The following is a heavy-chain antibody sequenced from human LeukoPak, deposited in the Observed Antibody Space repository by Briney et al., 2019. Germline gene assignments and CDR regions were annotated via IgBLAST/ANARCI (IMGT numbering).Heavy chain of an antibody. Sequence: PGGSLRLSCAASGFTFSRYWMHWVRQAPGKGLVWVSRINSDGSSTSYADSVKGRFTISRDNAKNTLYLQINSLRAEDTVVYYCAGDLGWDDVFDIWGQGTMVTVSS. CDR3: AGDLGWDDVFDI. CDR1: GFTFSRYW. V-gene: IGHV3-74*01. CDR2: INSDGSST. J-gene: IGHJ3*02. D-gene: IGHD1-26*01.